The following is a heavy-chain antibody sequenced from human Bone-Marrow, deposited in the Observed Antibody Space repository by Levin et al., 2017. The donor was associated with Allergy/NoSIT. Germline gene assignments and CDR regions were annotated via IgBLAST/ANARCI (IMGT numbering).Heavy chain of an antibody. Sequence: SCAASGFAVSANYMAWVRQAPGKGLEWVSFIYSGGAAYYADSVKGRFTISRDKNTLYLQMNRLRAEDTAVYYCARVPGFSWGQGTLVTVSS. CDR3: ARVPGFS. CDR2: IYSGGAA. V-gene: IGHV3-53*01. CDR1: GFAVSANY. J-gene: IGHJ4*02.